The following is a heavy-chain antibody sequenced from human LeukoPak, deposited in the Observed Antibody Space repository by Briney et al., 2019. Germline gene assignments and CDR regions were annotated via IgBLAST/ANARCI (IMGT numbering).Heavy chain of an antibody. J-gene: IGHJ4*02. CDR3: ARSLGQYTYGLLGY. V-gene: IGHV4-59*01. D-gene: IGHD5-18*01. CDR2: IYYSGST. CDR1: GGSLSNYY. Sequence: SETLSLTCTVSGGSLSNYYWNWIRQPPGRGLEWIGSIYYSGSTNYNPSLKSRVTISVDTSKYQFSLKLSSVTAADTAVYYCARSLGQYTYGLLGYWGKGTLVTVSS.